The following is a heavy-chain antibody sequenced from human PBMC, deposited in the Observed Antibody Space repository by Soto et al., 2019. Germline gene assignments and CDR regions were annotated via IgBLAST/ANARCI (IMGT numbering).Heavy chain of an antibody. CDR2: ISGSGRTK. J-gene: IGHJ4*02. V-gene: IGHV3-48*03. CDR1: GFSFSNYE. Sequence: PGGSLRLSCAASGFSFSNYEMNWVRQAPGKGPEWIAYISGSGRTKYYAESVEGRFSISRDNAKDSLLLQMNNLRHDDTGVYYCARDRATVVSPFDYWGLGTLVTVSS. D-gene: IGHD4-4*01. CDR3: ARDRATVVSPFDY.